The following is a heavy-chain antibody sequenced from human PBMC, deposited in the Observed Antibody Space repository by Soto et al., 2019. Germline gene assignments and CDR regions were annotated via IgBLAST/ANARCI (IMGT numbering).Heavy chain of an antibody. CDR1: GGSVSSGSYY. J-gene: IGHJ4*02. D-gene: IGHD4-17*01. Sequence: SETLSLTCTVSGGSVSSGSYYWSWIRQPPGKGLEWIAYIDYSGNTNNNPSLKSRVTISVDTSKNQFSLKLSSVTAADTAVYYCARDGDYYFDYWGQGTLVTVSS. V-gene: IGHV4-61*01. CDR2: IDYSGNT. CDR3: ARDGDYYFDY.